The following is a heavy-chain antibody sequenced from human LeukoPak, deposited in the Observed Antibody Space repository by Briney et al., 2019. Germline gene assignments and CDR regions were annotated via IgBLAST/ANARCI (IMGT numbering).Heavy chain of an antibody. V-gene: IGHV4-4*07. J-gene: IGHJ4*02. D-gene: IGHD6-19*01. CDR3: ARGHTSGWSFFDY. CDR1: GGSINTYY. Sequence: SETLSLTCTVSGGSINTYYWSWIRQPAGKGLEWIGHIHSSGSTNHNSSLKSRLTMSVDTSTNQFSLKMTSVTAADTAVYYCARGHTSGWSFFDYWGQGTLGTVSS. CDR2: IHSSGST.